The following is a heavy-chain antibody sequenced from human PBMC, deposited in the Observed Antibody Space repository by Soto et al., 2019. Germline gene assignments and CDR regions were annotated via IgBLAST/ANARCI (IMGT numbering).Heavy chain of an antibody. Sequence: PGGSLRLSCAASGFTFSSYAMHWVRQAPGKGLEWVAVISYDGSNKYYADSVKGRFTISRDNSKNTLYLQMNSLRAEDTAVYYCARDLTYYYDSSGFYYGDLDYWGQGTLVTVSS. D-gene: IGHD3-22*01. CDR1: GFTFSSYA. CDR3: ARDLTYYYDSSGFYYGDLDY. J-gene: IGHJ4*02. V-gene: IGHV3-30-3*01. CDR2: ISYDGSNK.